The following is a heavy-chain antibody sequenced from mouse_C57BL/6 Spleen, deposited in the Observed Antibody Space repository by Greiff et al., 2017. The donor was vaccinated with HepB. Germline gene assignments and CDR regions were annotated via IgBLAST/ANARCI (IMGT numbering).Heavy chain of an antibody. CDR1: GYAFSSSW. CDR3: ARISLTVVDYFDY. CDR2: IYPGDGDT. Sequence: VQLQQSGPELVKPGASVKISCKASGYAFSSSWMNWVKQRPGKGLEWIGRIYPGDGDTNYNGKFKGTATLTADKSSSTAYMQLSSLTSEDSAVYCCARISLTVVDYFDYWGQGTTLTVSS. D-gene: IGHD1-1*01. J-gene: IGHJ2*01. V-gene: IGHV1-82*01.